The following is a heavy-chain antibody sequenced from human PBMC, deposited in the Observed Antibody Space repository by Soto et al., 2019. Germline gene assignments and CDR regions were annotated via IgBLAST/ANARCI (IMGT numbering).Heavy chain of an antibody. Sequence: PVKVSCKASGYTFTSYGIRWARQAPGQGLEWMGGISAIFGKANYAQKFQGRVTITADESTSTAYKELSSLRSEDTAVYYCCSGYPSYYYYGMDVPGQGTTVTLPS. J-gene: IGHJ6*02. CDR1: GYTFTSYG. CDR2: ISAIFGKA. V-gene: IGHV1-69*13. CDR3: CSGYPSYYYYGMDV. D-gene: IGHD3-22*01.